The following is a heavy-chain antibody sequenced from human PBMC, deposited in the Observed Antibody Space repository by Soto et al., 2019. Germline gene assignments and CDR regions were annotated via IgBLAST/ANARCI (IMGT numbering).Heavy chain of an antibody. J-gene: IGHJ4*02. CDR3: AKDRGNWTDLYLDS. CDR1: GFTFSSYA. D-gene: IGHD1-1*01. V-gene: IGHV3-23*01. Sequence: GGSLRLSCAASGFTFSSYAMSWVRQAPGKGLEWVSAISGSGGSTYYADSVKGRFTISRDNSKNTLYLQMNSLRAEDTAVYYCAKDRGNWTDLYLDSGGKGTLVTVPS. CDR2: ISGSGGST.